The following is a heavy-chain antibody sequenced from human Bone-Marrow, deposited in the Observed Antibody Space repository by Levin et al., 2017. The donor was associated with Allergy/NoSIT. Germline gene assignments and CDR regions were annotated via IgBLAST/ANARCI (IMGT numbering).Heavy chain of an antibody. CDR1: GYTFSNFY. CDR2: INPNSGGT. J-gene: IGHJ5*02. Sequence: GESLKISCKASGYTFSNFYVHWVRQAPGQGLEWMGLINPNSGGTNYAQRFQGRVSMTRDTSISTAYMEMSSLTTYDTAVYYCARDLGHFRSASCYYWFDPWGPGTLVTVSS. CDR3: ARDLGHFRSASCYYWFDP. V-gene: IGHV1-2*06. D-gene: IGHD2-2*01.